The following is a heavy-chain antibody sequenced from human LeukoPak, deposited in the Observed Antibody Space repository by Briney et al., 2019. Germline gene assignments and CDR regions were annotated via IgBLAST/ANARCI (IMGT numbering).Heavy chain of an antibody. V-gene: IGHV4-59*01. Sequence: SETLSLTCSVSGGSISRYYWSWVRQPPGKGLEWIGYIYNNASTSYTPSLKSRLFMSVDTSTNKVSLKLRSVTEADTAIYYCAREGRDGFNEYWGQGTLVIVSS. D-gene: IGHD5-24*01. CDR2: IYNNAST. CDR3: AREGRDGFNEY. CDR1: GGSISRYY. J-gene: IGHJ4*02.